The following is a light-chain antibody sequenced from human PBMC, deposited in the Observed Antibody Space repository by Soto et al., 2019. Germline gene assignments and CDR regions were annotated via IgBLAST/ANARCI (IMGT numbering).Light chain of an antibody. CDR2: DAS. Sequence: DIQMAQSPSTLSASLGDRCTMTCRASETISTFLNWYQQKPGKAPKLLIYDASSLQSGVPSRFSGSGSGTAFTLTIGNLQPEDFATYYCQQGYSTPRSGFGQGRRLEIK. V-gene: IGKV1-39*01. J-gene: IGKJ5*01. CDR1: ETISTF. CDR3: QQGYSTPRSG.